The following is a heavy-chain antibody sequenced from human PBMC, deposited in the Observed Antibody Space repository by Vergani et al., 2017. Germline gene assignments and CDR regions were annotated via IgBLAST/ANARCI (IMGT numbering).Heavy chain of an antibody. CDR3: AKGGGNGGYLDY. J-gene: IGHJ4*02. CDR2: ISYDGSNK. V-gene: IGHV3-30*18. D-gene: IGHD3-16*01. CDR1: GFTFSSYW. Sequence: QVQLVESGGGLVKPGGSLRLSCAASGFTFSSYWMHWVRQAPGKGLVWVAVISYDGSNKYYADSVKGRFTISRDNSKNTLYLQMNSLRAEDTAVYYCAKGGGNGGYLDYWGQGILVTVSS.